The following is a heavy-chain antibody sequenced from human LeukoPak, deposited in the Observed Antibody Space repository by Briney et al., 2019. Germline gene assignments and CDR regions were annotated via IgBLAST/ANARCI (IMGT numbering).Heavy chain of an antibody. D-gene: IGHD4-11*01. J-gene: IGHJ4*02. Sequence: GGSLRLSCAAFGFTFDYYTMHWVRQAPGKGLEWISLISWDGDNTYYADSVKGRFIISRDNSKNSLYLQMNSLRTEGTALYYCAREGTHDYSKDHWGQGTLVTVSS. CDR2: ISWDGDNT. V-gene: IGHV3-43*01. CDR3: AREGTHDYSKDH. CDR1: GFTFDYYT.